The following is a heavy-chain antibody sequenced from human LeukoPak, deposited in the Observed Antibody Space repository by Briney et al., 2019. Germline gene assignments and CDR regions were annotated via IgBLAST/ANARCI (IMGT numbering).Heavy chain of an antibody. J-gene: IGHJ4*02. Sequence: GGSLRLSCAASGFTFSYYAMHWVRPAPGKGLEYVSAICSNGGSTYYANSVKGRFTISRDNSKKTLFLQMGSLRAEDMAVYYCAREYCDTTTCYKTIDYWGQGTLVTVSS. CDR2: ICSNGGST. CDR3: AREYCDTTTCYKTIDY. V-gene: IGHV3-64*01. CDR1: GFTFSYYA. D-gene: IGHD2-2*02.